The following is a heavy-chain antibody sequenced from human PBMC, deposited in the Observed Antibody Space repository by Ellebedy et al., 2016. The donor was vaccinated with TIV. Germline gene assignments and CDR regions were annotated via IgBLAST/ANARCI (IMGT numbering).Heavy chain of an antibody. CDR2: IYYSGST. CDR3: ARERMGVRYSVPYYGMDV. CDR1: GGSISSGGYY. D-gene: IGHD3-9*01. J-gene: IGHJ6*02. V-gene: IGHV4-31*11. Sequence: SETLSLTXAVSGGSISSGGYYWSWIRQHPGKGLEWIGYIYYSGSTYYNPSLKSRVTISVDTSKNQFSLKLSSVTAADTAVYYCARERMGVRYSVPYYGMDVWGQGTTVTVSS.